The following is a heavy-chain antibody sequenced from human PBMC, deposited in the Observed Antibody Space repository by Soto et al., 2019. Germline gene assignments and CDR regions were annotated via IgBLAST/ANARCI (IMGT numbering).Heavy chain of an antibody. CDR2: INHSGST. Sequence: SETLSLTCAVYGGSFSGYYWSWIRQPPGKGLEWIGEINHSGSTNYNPSLKGRVTISVDTSKNQFSLKLSSVTAADTAVYYCARRRDDSSGYYYGPRVPSFDYWGQGTLVTVSS. J-gene: IGHJ4*02. CDR1: GGSFSGYY. V-gene: IGHV4-34*01. D-gene: IGHD3-22*01. CDR3: ARRRDDSSGYYYGPRVPSFDY.